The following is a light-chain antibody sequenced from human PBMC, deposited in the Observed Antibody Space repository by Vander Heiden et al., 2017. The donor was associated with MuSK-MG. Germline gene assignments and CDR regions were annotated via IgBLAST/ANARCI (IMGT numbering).Light chain of an antibody. V-gene: IGKV1-33*01. CDR2: DAS. CDR1: QDISNY. Sequence: DIQMTQSPSSPSASVGDRVTITSQASQDISNYLNWYEQKPGKAPKLLIYDASNLETGVPSRFSGSGYGTDFTFTISSLQPEDIATYYCQQDDNVPYTFGQGTKLEIK. CDR3: QQDDNVPYT. J-gene: IGKJ2*01.